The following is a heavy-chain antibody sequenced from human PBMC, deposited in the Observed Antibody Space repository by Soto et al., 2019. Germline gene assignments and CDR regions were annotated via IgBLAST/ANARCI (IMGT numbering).Heavy chain of an antibody. J-gene: IGHJ4*02. CDR1: GFSLSDYY. CDR2: ISSSGGTI. V-gene: IGHV3-11*01. Sequence: QVQLVGSGGGLVRPGGSLRLSCAASGFSLSDYYMTWIRQPPGKGLEGVSYISSSGGTINYADSVKGRFTVSRDNAKNSLYLQMNSLRAEDTAVYYCARDRTTGWSPLDYWGQGTLVTVSS. CDR3: ARDRTTGWSPLDY. D-gene: IGHD6-19*01.